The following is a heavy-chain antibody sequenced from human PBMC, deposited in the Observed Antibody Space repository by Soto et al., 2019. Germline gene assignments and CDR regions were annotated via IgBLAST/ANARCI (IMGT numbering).Heavy chain of an antibody. D-gene: IGHD3-22*01. CDR1: W. J-gene: IGHJ4*01. CDR2: INSDGSST. CDR3: ARDLGKYYYDSSGYELGTVANLKALDY. Sequence: WLHHFKKTPGKGLVWVSRINSDGSSTSYADSVKGRFTISRDNAKNSLYLQMNSLRAEDTAVYYCARDLGKYYYDSSGYELGTVANLKALDYWGHGTPVPVSS. V-gene: IGHV3-74*01.